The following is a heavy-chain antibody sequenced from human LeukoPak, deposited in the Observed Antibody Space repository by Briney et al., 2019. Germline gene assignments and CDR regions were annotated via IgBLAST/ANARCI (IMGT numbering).Heavy chain of an antibody. CDR2: IWSDGSNK. CDR3: ARDVPGDTHFDY. CDR1: GFTFSSDD. D-gene: IGHD4-17*01. J-gene: IGHJ4*02. Sequence: GGSLRLSCAASGFTFSSDDMHRVRQAPGKGLEWVAVIWSDGSNKYYTDSVKGRFTISRDNSKNTLYLQMNSLRAEDTAVYYCARDVPGDTHFDYWGQGTLVTVSS. V-gene: IGHV3-33*01.